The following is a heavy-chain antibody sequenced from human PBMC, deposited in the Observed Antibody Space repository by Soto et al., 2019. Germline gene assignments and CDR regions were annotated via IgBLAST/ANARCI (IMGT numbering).Heavy chain of an antibody. D-gene: IGHD6-19*01. CDR3: ARDIAVAEIEDAFDI. CDR2: IWYDGSNK. Sequence: GGSLRLSCAASGFTFSSYGMHWVRQAPGKGLEWVAVIWYDGSNKYYADSVKGRFTISRDNSKNTLYLQMNSLRAEDTAVYYCARDIAVAEIEDAFDIWGQGTMVTVSS. J-gene: IGHJ3*02. V-gene: IGHV3-33*01. CDR1: GFTFSSYG.